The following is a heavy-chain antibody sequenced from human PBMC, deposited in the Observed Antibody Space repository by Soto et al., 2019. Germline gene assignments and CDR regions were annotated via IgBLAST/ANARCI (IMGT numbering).Heavy chain of an antibody. D-gene: IGHD7-27*01. CDR2: ISSSGGST. CDR1: GFTFSSYA. V-gene: IGHV3-23*01. Sequence: EVQLMESGGGLVQPGGSLRLSCAASGFTFSSYAMSWARRAPGQGLEWVSSISSSGGSTNYADPVKGRFTISRDNSKNTLYLQMNSLRAEDTAVYYCAKDPRDWGYIWFDPWGQGTLVTVSS. J-gene: IGHJ5*02. CDR3: AKDPRDWGYIWFDP.